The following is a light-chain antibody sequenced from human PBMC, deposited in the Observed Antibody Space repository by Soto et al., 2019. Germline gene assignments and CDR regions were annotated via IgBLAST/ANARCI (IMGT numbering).Light chain of an antibody. V-gene: IGKV3-15*01. CDR2: GAS. J-gene: IGKJ1*01. Sequence: ETVMTQSPATLSVSPGERVTLSCRASEGVGSSLAWYQQKPGQAPRVLIYGASTTAPGIPARFSGSGSGTEFTLTISSLQSEDSAVYHCQQYNDWPRTFDQGTKVDI. CDR1: EGVGSS. CDR3: QQYNDWPRT.